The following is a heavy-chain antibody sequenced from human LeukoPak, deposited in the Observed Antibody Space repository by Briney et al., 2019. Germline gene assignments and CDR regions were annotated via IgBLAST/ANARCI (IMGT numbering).Heavy chain of an antibody. CDR2: IKSKTDGGTT. V-gene: IGHV3-15*01. Sequence: GGSLRLSCAASGFTFSNARMSWVRQAPGKGLEWVGRIKSKTDGGTTDYAAPVKGRFTISRDDSKNTLYLQMNSLKTEDTAVYYCTTSGMAGRGPFDYWGQGTLVTVSS. CDR3: TTSGMAGRGPFDY. CDR1: GFTFSNAR. J-gene: IGHJ4*02. D-gene: IGHD5-24*01.